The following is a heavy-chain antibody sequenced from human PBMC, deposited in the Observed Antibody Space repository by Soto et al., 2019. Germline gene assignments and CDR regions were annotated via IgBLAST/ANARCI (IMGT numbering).Heavy chain of an antibody. V-gene: IGHV5-51*01. J-gene: IGHJ6*02. D-gene: IGHD6-13*01. CDR2: IYPGDSDT. CDR3: ARHPLCGDPAASSWIENYYYGMDV. CDR1: GYSFTSYW. Sequence: PGESLKISCKGSGYSFTSYWIGWVRQMPGKGLEWMGIIYPGDSDTRYSPSFQGQVTISADKSISTAYLQWSSLKASDTAMYYCARHPLCGDPAASSWIENYYYGMDVWGQGTTVTVSS.